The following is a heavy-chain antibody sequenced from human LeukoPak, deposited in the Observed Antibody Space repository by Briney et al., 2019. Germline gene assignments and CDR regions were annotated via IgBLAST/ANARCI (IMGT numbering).Heavy chain of an antibody. CDR3: ARDPYSGNYGDYYYYYMDV. Sequence: GGSLRLSCAASGFTFNSYWMSWVRQAPGKGLEWVANIKQDGSEKYYVDSVKGRFTISRDNAKSSLYLQMNSLRDEDTAVYYCARDPYSGNYGDYYYYYMDVWGKGTTVTISS. CDR2: IKQDGSEK. V-gene: IGHV3-7*01. J-gene: IGHJ6*03. D-gene: IGHD1-26*01. CDR1: GFTFNSYW.